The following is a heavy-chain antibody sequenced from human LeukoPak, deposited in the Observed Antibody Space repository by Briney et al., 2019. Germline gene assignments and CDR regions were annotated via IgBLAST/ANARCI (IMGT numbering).Heavy chain of an antibody. CDR1: GFNVSTNY. J-gene: IGHJ6*02. D-gene: IGHD2-21*02. CDR3: ARVGDSNRYGMDV. V-gene: IGHV3-66*01. Sequence: PGGSLRLSCAAPGFNVSTNYMSWVRQAPGKGLEWVSVIYRGGSTYYADSVKGRFTISRDNSKSTLYLQMNSLRAEDTAAYYCARVGDSNRYGMDVWGQGTTVTVSS. CDR2: IYRGGST.